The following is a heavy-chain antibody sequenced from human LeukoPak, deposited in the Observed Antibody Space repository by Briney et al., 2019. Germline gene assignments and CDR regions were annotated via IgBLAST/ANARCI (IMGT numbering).Heavy chain of an antibody. Sequence: GGSLRLSCAASGFTFSSYAMSWVRQAPGKGLEWVSAISGSGGSTYYADSGKGRFTISRDNSKNTLYLQMNSLRAEDTAVYYCARYEYSSRRFDPWGQGTLVTVSS. CDR2: ISGSGGST. CDR3: ARYEYSSRRFDP. D-gene: IGHD6-13*01. V-gene: IGHV3-23*01. CDR1: GFTFSSYA. J-gene: IGHJ5*02.